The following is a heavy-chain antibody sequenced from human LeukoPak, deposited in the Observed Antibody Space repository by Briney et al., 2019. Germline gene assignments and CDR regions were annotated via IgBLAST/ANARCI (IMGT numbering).Heavy chain of an antibody. D-gene: IGHD6-13*01. J-gene: IGHJ6*02. V-gene: IGHV1-46*01. CDR1: GYTFTSYS. CDR2: INPSGGST. Sequence: GASVKVSCKASGYTFTSYSMHWVRQAPGQGLEWMGIINPSGGSTSYAQKFQDRVTMTRDTSTSTVYMELSSLRSEDTAVYYCASPYSSSWIGGKVYGMDVWGQGTTVTVSS. CDR3: ASPYSSSWIGGKVYGMDV.